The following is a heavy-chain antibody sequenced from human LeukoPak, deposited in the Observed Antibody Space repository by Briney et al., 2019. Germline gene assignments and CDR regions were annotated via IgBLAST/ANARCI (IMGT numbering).Heavy chain of an antibody. CDR2: ISGSGGFT. J-gene: IGHJ4*02. V-gene: IGHV3-23*01. CDR1: GFTLSTYA. CDR3: AKTGPGLDYFDY. D-gene: IGHD3-9*01. Sequence: GGSLRLSCVVSGFTLSTYAMSWVRQAPGKGLQWVSDISGSGGFTYYADSVKGRFTISRDNAKNTLYLQMNSLRADDTAVYYCAKTGPGLDYFDYWGQGTLVTVSS.